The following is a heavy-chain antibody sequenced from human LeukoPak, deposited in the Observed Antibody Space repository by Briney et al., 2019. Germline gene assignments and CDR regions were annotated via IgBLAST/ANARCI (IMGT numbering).Heavy chain of an antibody. CDR1: GFTVSSNY. CDR3: ARATRGGYDGYFDY. D-gene: IGHD5-12*01. CDR2: IRSSASYI. J-gene: IGHJ4*02. Sequence: PGGSLRLSCAASGFTVSSNYMSWVRQAPGKGLEWVSSIRSSASYINYADSVKGRFTISRDNAKNSLFLQMNSLRAEDTAVYYCARATRGGYDGYFDYWGQGTLVTVSS. V-gene: IGHV3-21*01.